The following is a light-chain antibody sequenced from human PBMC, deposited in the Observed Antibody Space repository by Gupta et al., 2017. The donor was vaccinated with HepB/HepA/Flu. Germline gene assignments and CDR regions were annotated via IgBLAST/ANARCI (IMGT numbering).Light chain of an antibody. Sequence: EIVLTQSPATLSLSPGERATLSCRASQSVRSYLAWYKQKPGQAPRLLIYDASNRDTGIPARFSGSGSGTDLTLTSSSREQEDFAGYYCQLRSNWPPYTFGGGTKVEIK. CDR1: QSVRSY. CDR2: DAS. CDR3: QLRSNWPPYT. V-gene: IGKV3-11*01. J-gene: IGKJ4*01.